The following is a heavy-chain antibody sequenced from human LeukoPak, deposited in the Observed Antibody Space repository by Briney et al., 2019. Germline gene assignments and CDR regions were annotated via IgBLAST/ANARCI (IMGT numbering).Heavy chain of an antibody. V-gene: IGHV1-18*04. CDR1: GYTFTSYG. J-gene: IGHJ6*04. CDR3: ARVGEPYWGVVPGATVYYGMDV. CDR2: ISAYNGNT. D-gene: IGHD2-2*01. Sequence: GASVKVSCKASGYTFTSYGISWVRQAPGQGLEWMGWISAYNGNTNYAQKLQGRVTMTTDTSTSTAYMELRSLRSDDTAVYYCARVGEPYWGVVPGATVYYGMDVWGKGTTVTVSS.